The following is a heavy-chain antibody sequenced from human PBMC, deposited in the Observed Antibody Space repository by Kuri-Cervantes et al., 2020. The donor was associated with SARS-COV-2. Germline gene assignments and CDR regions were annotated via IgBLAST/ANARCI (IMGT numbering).Heavy chain of an antibody. Sequence: SVKVSCKVSVYTLTELSLHWVRQAPGKGLEWMGGFDPEDGEAIYAQKPQGRVNMTEDTFTDTAYTELSSLSSEEPAVYYCATDHIAAAGLFDYWGQGTLVTVSS. CDR2: FDPEDGEA. CDR3: ATDHIAAAGLFDY. V-gene: IGHV1-24*01. CDR1: VYTLTELS. J-gene: IGHJ4*02. D-gene: IGHD6-13*01.